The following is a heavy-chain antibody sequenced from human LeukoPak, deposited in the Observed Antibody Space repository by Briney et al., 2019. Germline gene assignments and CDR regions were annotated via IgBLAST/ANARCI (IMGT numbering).Heavy chain of an antibody. J-gene: IGHJ4*02. Sequence: ASVTVSCKASGYIFSNFFSSYGITWVRQAPGQGLEWMGRINPNSGGTNYAQKFQGRVTMTRDTSISTAYMELSRLRSDDTAVYYCAREGDGSGYDFTFDYWGQGTLVTVSS. D-gene: IGHD5-12*01. CDR3: AREGDGSGYDFTFDY. V-gene: IGHV1-2*06. CDR1: GYIFSNFF. CDR2: INPNSGGT.